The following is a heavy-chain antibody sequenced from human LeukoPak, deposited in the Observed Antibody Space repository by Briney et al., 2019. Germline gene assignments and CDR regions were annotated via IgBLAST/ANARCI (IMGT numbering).Heavy chain of an antibody. D-gene: IGHD3-10*01. J-gene: IGHJ5*02. CDR1: GYSFTSYL. V-gene: IGHV5-51*01. CDR2: IYPADSDT. CDR3: ARQPGYYGSGSYFARNLFDP. Sequence: GESLKISCKASGYSFTSYLIGWVRQMPGKGLEWMGIIYPADSDTTYSPSFQGQVTISADKSINTAYLQWSSLKASDTAMYYCARQPGYYGSGSYFARNLFDPWGQGTLVTVSS.